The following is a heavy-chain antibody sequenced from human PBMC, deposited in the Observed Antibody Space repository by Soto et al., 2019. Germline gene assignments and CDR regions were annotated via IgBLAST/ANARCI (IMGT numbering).Heavy chain of an antibody. Sequence: EVQLVESGGGLVQPEGSLRLSCAASGFVLSSYSMSWVRQAPGKGLEWVSHIGTGTRTRYYADSVKGRFTISRDNGKNSLFLQMNSLRAEDTALYYCARSYSYGFGYWGQGTLVTVSS. V-gene: IGHV3-48*01. D-gene: IGHD5-18*01. CDR2: IGTGTRTR. J-gene: IGHJ4*02. CDR1: GFVLSSYS. CDR3: ARSYSYGFGY.